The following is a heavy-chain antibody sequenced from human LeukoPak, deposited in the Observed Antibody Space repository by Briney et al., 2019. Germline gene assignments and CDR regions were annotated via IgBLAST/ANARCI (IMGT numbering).Heavy chain of an antibody. CDR1: GGSISSSSYY. V-gene: IGHV4-39*01. Sequence: SETLSLTCTVSGGSISSSSYYWGWIRQPPGKGLEWIGSIYYSGSTYYNSSLKSRVTVSVDTSKNQFSLKLSSVTAADTAVYYCARLEEGYDFWSGYYIPNWFDPWGQGTLVTVSS. J-gene: IGHJ5*02. CDR3: ARLEEGYDFWSGYYIPNWFDP. CDR2: IYYSGST. D-gene: IGHD3-3*01.